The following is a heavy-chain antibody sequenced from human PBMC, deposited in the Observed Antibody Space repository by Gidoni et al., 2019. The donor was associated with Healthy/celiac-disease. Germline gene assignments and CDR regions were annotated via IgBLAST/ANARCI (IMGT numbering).Heavy chain of an antibody. Sequence: EVQLVESGGGLVQPGGSLSLSCAASGFPVSSFGMNWVRQAPGKGLEWVSDISSRSSTIYYADSVKGRFIISRDNAKNSLYLQMNSLRAEDTAVYYCARDAYYSYGMDVWGQGTTVTVSS. CDR2: ISSRSSTI. V-gene: IGHV3-48*01. CDR3: ARDAYYSYGMDV. CDR1: GFPVSSFG. J-gene: IGHJ6*02.